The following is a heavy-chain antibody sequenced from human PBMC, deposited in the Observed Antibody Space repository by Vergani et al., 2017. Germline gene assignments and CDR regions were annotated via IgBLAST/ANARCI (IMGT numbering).Heavy chain of an antibody. CDR3: ARGTRYDSFDI. CDR1: GYTFTGYY. Sequence: QVQLVQSGAEVKKPGASVKVSCKASGYTFTGYYLHWVRQAPGQGLVWLGRINPTSGGTNYAQKFQGRVTMTGDTSISTACRERSRLRSDGTAVYCCARGTRYDSFDIWGQGTMVTVSS. CDR2: INPTSGGT. V-gene: IGHV1-2*06. J-gene: IGHJ3*02. D-gene: IGHD3-16*02.